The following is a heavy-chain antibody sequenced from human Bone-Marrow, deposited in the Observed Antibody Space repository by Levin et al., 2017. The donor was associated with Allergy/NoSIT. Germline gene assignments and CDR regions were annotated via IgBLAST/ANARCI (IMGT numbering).Heavy chain of an antibody. V-gene: IGHV4-39*01. J-gene: IGHJ6*03. Sequence: KPSETLSLTCTVSGGSISGRSYYWGWIRQPPGTGLEWIGSIYYSGSTYYNPSLKSRVTISVDTSKNQFSLKLSSVTAADTAVYYCVRQTWDYYGAGGDDYYMDVWGKGTTVTVSS. CDR1: GGSISGRSYY. CDR3: VRQTWDYYGAGGDDYYMDV. CDR2: IYYSGST. D-gene: IGHD3-10*01.